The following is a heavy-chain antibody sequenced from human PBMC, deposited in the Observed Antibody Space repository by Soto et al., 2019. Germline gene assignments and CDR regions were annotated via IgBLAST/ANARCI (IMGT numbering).Heavy chain of an antibody. V-gene: IGHV3-7*01. Sequence: GGSLRLSCAASGFTFSSYWMSWVRQAPGKGLEWVANIKQDGSEKYYVDSVKGRFTISRDNAKNSLYLQMNSLRAEDTAVYYCARDLSQEPVPPWYFDLWGRGTLVTVSS. CDR3: ARDLSQEPVPPWYFDL. CDR2: IKQDGSEK. J-gene: IGHJ2*01. CDR1: GFTFSSYW. D-gene: IGHD1-26*01.